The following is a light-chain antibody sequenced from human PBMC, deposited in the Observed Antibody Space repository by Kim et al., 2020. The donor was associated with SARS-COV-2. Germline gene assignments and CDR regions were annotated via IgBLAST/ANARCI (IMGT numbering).Light chain of an antibody. CDR3: QQTYSTVT. CDR2: AAS. CDR1: QSIARY. V-gene: IGKV1-39*01. Sequence: DIQMTQSPSSLSASVGDRVTITCRASQSIARYLNWYQQKPEKAPKLLIYAASSLQSGVPSRFSGSGSGTDFTLTISSLQPEDFATYYCQQTYSTVTFGGGTKVDIK. J-gene: IGKJ4*01.